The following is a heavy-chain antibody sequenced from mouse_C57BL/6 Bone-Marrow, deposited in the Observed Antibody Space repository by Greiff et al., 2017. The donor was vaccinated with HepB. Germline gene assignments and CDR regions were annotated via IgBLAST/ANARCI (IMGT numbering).Heavy chain of an antibody. J-gene: IGHJ4*01. Sequence: QVQLQQPGAELVKPGASVKMSCKASGYTFTSYGISWVKQRTGQGLEWIGEIYPRSGNTYYNEKFKGKATLTADKSSSTAYMELRSLTSEDSAVYFCARGEDYGSLVDYWGQGTSVTVSS. D-gene: IGHD2-1*01. CDR3: ARGEDYGSLVDY. V-gene: IGHV1-81*01. CDR2: IYPRSGNT. CDR1: GYTFTSYG.